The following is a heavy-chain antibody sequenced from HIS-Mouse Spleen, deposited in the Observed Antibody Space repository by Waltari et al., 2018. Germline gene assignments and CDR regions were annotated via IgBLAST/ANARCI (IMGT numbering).Heavy chain of an antibody. CDR3: ARGTGTDAFDI. Sequence: QVQLVQSGAEVKKPGASVKVSCKASGYTFTGYYMHWVRQAPGQGLEWMGGISPTSGGTNYAKKVQGRVTMTRDTSISTAYMELSRLRSDETAVYYCARGTGTDAFDIWGQGTMVTVSS. J-gene: IGHJ3*02. CDR2: ISPTSGGT. CDR1: GYTFTGYY. D-gene: IGHD1-1*01. V-gene: IGHV1-2*02.